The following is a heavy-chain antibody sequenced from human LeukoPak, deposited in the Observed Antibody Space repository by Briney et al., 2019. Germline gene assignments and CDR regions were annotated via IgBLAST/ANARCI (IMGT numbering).Heavy chain of an antibody. J-gene: IGHJ4*02. Sequence: ASVKVSCTASGYTFTSYYMHWVRQAPGQGLEWMGIINPSGGSTSYAQKFRGRVTMTRDTSTSTVYMELSSLRSEDTAVYYCAREPLHTRYCSGGSCYNGGDYWGQGTLVTVSS. D-gene: IGHD2-15*01. CDR2: INPSGGST. CDR1: GYTFTSYY. V-gene: IGHV1-46*01. CDR3: AREPLHTRYCSGGSCYNGGDY.